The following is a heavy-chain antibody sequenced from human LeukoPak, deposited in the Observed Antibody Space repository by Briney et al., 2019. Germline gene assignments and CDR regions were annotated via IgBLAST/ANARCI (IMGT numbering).Heavy chain of an antibody. CDR2: ISRSGDNV. Sequence: GGSLRLSCAGSGFAFSSFEMNWVRQAPGKGLEWVSYISRSGDNVYYADSVKGRFTISRDNAKNSLYLQMNSLREEDTALYYCARGTTINNFDYWGQGTLVTVSS. J-gene: IGHJ4*02. V-gene: IGHV3-48*03. CDR3: ARGTTINNFDY. D-gene: IGHD5-12*01. CDR1: GFAFSSFE.